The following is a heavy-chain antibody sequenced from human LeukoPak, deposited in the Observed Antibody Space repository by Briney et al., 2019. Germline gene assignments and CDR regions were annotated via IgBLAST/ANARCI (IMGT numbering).Heavy chain of an antibody. D-gene: IGHD6-19*01. J-gene: IGHJ4*02. Sequence: GGSLRLSCAAFGFTFSSYGMHWVRRTPGKGLEWVAVISNDRSNKYYADSVKGRFTISRDNSKNTLYLQMNSLRADDTAVYYCAKDQGSGTIDYWGQGTLVTVSS. V-gene: IGHV3-30*18. CDR2: ISNDRSNK. CDR1: GFTFSSYG. CDR3: AKDQGSGTIDY.